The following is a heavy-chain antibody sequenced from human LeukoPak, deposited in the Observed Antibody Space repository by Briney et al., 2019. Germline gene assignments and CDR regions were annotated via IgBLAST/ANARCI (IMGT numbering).Heavy chain of an antibody. J-gene: IGHJ4*02. CDR2: ISSNGGST. V-gene: IGHV3-64*01. CDR3: ARGIQLWSNFDY. CDR1: GFIFSSYA. D-gene: IGHD5-18*01. Sequence: GGSLRLSCAASGFIFSSYAMHWVRQAPGKGLEYVSAISSNGGSTYYANSVKGRFTISRDNSKNTLYLQMGSLRAEDMAVYYCARGIQLWSNFDYWGQGTLVTVSS.